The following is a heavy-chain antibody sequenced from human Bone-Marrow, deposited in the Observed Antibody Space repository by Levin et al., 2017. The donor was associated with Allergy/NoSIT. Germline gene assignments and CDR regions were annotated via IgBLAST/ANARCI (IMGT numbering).Heavy chain of an antibody. CDR2: INSDGSST. V-gene: IGHV3-74*01. Sequence: GGSLRLSCAASGFTFSSYWMHWVRQAPGKGLVWVSRINSDGSSTCYADSVKGRFTISRDNAKNTLYLQMNSLRAEDTAVYYCARVLVAAVAGTNPAFDPWGQGTLVTVSS. CDR1: GFTFSSYW. D-gene: IGHD6-19*01. CDR3: ARVLVAAVAGTNPAFDP. J-gene: IGHJ5*02.